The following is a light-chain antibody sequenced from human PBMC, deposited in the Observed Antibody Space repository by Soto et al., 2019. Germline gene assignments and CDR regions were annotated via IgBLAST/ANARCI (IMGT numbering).Light chain of an antibody. J-gene: IGKJ4*01. V-gene: IGKV1-39*01. CDR2: AAS. CDR1: QSIRSY. Sequence: DIQMTQSPSSLSASVGDRVTITCRASQSIRSYLNWYQQKPGKAPKLLIYAASSLQSGVPSRFSGSGSGSDFTLTISSLQPEDFATYYCQRSFRTPLTFGGGTKVEIK. CDR3: QRSFRTPLT.